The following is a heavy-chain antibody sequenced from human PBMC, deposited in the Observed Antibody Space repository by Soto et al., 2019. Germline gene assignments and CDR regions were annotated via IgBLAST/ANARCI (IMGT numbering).Heavy chain of an antibody. Sequence: GGSLRLSCAASGFTFSSYRMHWVRQAPGKGLEWVAVISCDGSNKYYADSVKGRFTISRDNSKNTLYLQMNSLRAEDTAVYYCAKLYGSGTPWGQGTLVTVSS. CDR3: AKLYGSGTP. J-gene: IGHJ5*02. D-gene: IGHD3-10*01. V-gene: IGHV3-30*18. CDR1: GFTFSSYR. CDR2: ISCDGSNK.